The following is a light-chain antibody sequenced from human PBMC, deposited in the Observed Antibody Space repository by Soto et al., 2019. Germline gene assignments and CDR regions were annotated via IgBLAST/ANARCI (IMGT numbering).Light chain of an antibody. CDR3: QSYDSSVSGSV. Sequence: QSVLTQPPSVSGAQGQRVHISCPGSKYTIGAGYDVHWYEQLPGTARELLLYRNCSRRAGVADRVAGSKSVTSASLAITGHQAEDEADYYCQSYDSSVSGSVFGTGTKVTVL. V-gene: IGLV1-40*01. CDR2: RNC. CDR1: KYTIGAGYD. J-gene: IGLJ1*01.